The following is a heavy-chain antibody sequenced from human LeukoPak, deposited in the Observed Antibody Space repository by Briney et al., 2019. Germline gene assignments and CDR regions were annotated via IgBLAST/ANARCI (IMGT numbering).Heavy chain of an antibody. J-gene: IGHJ4*02. V-gene: IGHV3-21*01. CDR1: GFTFSSYS. Sequence: GGSLRLSCAASGFTFSSYSMNWVRQAPGKGLEWVSSISSSSSYIYYADSVKGRFTISRDNAKNSLYLQMNSLRAEDTALYYCASHIAVAGMGVDYWGQGTLVTVSS. CDR2: ISSSSSYI. CDR3: ASHIAVAGMGVDY. D-gene: IGHD6-19*01.